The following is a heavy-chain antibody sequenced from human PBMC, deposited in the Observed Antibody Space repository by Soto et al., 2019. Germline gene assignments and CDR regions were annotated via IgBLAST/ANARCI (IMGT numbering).Heavy chain of an antibody. CDR2: INPSGEHT. CDR3: ARISCKGGSCYFDFDH. CDR1: GYSFKDHY. Sequence: ASVKVSCKASGYSFKDHYMHWVRQAPGRGLEWVGIINPSGEHTNYAQQFRGRVAMTRDTSTSTAYMELRSLRSEDTAVYFFARISCKGGSCYFDFDHWGQGTLVTVS. J-gene: IGHJ4*02. V-gene: IGHV1-46*02. D-gene: IGHD2-15*01.